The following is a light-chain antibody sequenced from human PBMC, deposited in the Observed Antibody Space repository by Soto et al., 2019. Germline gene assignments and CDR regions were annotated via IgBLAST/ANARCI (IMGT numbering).Light chain of an antibody. Sequence: QSVLTQPASVSGSPGQSITISCTGTSSDVGSYKLVSWYQQYPGEAPTLIIYEDRKRPSGISDRFSGSKSGNTASLTISGLQAEDEADYYCCSYTISSTLIFGGGTQLTVL. CDR2: EDR. CDR1: SSDVGSYKL. CDR3: CSYTISSTLI. J-gene: IGLJ2*01. V-gene: IGLV2-23*01.